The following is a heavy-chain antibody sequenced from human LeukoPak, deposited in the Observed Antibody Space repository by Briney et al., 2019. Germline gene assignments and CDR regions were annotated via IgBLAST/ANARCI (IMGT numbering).Heavy chain of an antibody. J-gene: IGHJ5*02. V-gene: IGHV4-34*01. CDR1: GGSFSGYY. Sequence: SETLSLTCATYGGSFSGYYWSWIRQPPAKGLEWIGEINHSGSTNYNPSLNSRVTISVDTSKNQFSLKLSSVTAADTAVYYCARTPHYCSSTSCLGNWFDPWGQGTLVTVSS. D-gene: IGHD2-2*01. CDR3: ARTPHYCSSTSCLGNWFDP. CDR2: INHSGST.